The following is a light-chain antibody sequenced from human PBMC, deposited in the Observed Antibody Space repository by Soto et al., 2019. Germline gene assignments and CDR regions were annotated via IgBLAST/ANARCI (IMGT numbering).Light chain of an antibody. CDR3: QQDNSYPWT. J-gene: IGKJ1*01. V-gene: IGKV1-5*03. CDR2: KAS. CDR1: QSIGSR. Sequence: DIQMTQSPSTLSASVGDRVTITCRASQSIGSRLAWYQQKPGKAPNLLIYKASTLESGVPGRFSGSGSGTEFTLTISSLQPDDFATYYCQQDNSYPWTFGQGTKV.